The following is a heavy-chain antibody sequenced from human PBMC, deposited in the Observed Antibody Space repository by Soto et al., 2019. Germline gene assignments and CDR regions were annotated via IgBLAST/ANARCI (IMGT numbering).Heavy chain of an antibody. V-gene: IGHV5-10-1*01. J-gene: IGHJ4*02. CDR1: GYSFTNYW. CDR3: ATSGYGSGSYYRL. CDR2: IDPSDSYS. Sequence: XSLKISSKGSGYSFTNYWIPWVPQMPGKGLEWMGRIDPSDSYSNYSPSFQGHVTISADKSISTAYLQWSSLEASDTAIYYCATSGYGSGSYYRLWGQGTLVTVSS. D-gene: IGHD3-10*01.